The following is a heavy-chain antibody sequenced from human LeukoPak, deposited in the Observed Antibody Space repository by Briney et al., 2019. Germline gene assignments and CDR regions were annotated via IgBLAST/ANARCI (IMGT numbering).Heavy chain of an antibody. CDR1: GFSFSTYG. V-gene: IGHV3-30*18. Sequence: GGSLRLSCVASGFSFSTYGLHWVRQAPGKGLEWVAVISYNGDNKHYAESVKGRFTISRDNSKNTLDLQMNSLSPEDTAVYYCANPTPPRAFDIWGQGTMVTVSS. CDR3: ANPTPPRAFDI. J-gene: IGHJ3*02. CDR2: ISYNGDNK.